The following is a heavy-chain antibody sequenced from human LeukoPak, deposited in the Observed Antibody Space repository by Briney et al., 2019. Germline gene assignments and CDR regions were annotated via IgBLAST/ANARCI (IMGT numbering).Heavy chain of an antibody. CDR1: GGSISSSSYY. CDR3: ARTFFPGYDSSGYYWYFDL. CDR2: IYYSGST. Sequence: PSETLSLTCTVSGGSISSSSYYWGWIRQPPGKGLEWIGSIYYSGSTYYNPSLKSRVTISVDTSKNQFSLKLSSVTAADTAVYYCARTFFPGYDSSGYYWYFDLWGRGTLVTVSS. D-gene: IGHD3-22*01. V-gene: IGHV4-39*07. J-gene: IGHJ2*01.